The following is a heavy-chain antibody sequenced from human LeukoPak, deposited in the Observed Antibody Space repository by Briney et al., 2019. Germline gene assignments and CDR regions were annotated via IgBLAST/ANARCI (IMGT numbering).Heavy chain of an antibody. J-gene: IGHJ4*02. Sequence: TGGSLRLSCAASGFTFSSYGTHWVRQAPGKGLEWVAFIRYDGSNKYYADSVKGRFTISRDNSKNTLYLQMNSLRAEDTAVYYCAKDYYDSRSNGYWGQGTLVTVSS. D-gene: IGHD3-22*01. CDR2: IRYDGSNK. CDR3: AKDYYDSRSNGY. V-gene: IGHV3-30*02. CDR1: GFTFSSYG.